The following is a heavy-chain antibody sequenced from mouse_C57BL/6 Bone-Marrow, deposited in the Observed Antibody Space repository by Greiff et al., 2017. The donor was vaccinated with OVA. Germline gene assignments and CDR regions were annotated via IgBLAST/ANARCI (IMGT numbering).Heavy chain of an antibody. J-gene: IGHJ3*01. V-gene: IGHV1-4*01. D-gene: IGHD2-5*01. CDR2: INPSSGYT. Sequence: QLQLQQSGAELARPGASVKMSCKASGYTFTSYTMHCVTQRPGPGLDWIGYINPSSGYTKYNQKFKDKATFTADKSSSTAYKQLSSLTSEDSAVYYCARHDSNYWFAYWGQGTLVTVSA. CDR3: ARHDSNYWFAY. CDR1: GYTFTSYT.